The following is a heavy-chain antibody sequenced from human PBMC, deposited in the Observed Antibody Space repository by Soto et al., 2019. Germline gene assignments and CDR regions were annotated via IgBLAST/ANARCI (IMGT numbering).Heavy chain of an antibody. V-gene: IGHV3-23*01. Sequence: GGALRRSCVASGFPFSNYAMTWVRQAPGKGLEWVSALSGSGVSTYYADSVMGRFTISRDNSKNTVYLQMNSLRAEDTAVYYCARDPCSGGSCYDPFGPWGPGTLVNVS. CDR1: GFPFSNYA. CDR2: LSGSGVST. D-gene: IGHD2-15*01. CDR3: ARDPCSGGSCYDPFGP. J-gene: IGHJ5*02.